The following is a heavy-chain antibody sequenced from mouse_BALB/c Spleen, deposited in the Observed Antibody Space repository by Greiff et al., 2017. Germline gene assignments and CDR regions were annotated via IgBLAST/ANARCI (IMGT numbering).Heavy chain of an antibody. J-gene: IGHJ4*01. CDR2: IWAGGST. V-gene: IGHV2-9*02. CDR1: GFSLTSYG. Sequence: VKVVESGPGLVAPSQSLSITCTVSGFSLTSYGVHWVRQPPGKGLEWLGVIWAGGSTNYNSALMSRLSISKDNSKSQVFLKMNSLQTDDTAMYYCARVRAYYRYDGVMDYWGQGTSVTVSS. CDR3: ARVRAYYRYDGVMDY. D-gene: IGHD2-14*01.